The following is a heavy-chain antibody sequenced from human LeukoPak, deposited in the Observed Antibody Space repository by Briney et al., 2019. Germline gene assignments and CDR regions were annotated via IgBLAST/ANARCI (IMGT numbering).Heavy chain of an antibody. Sequence: SVTLSLTCTVSGGSISSGDYYWSWIRQPPGKGLEWIGYIYYSGSTYYNPSLKSRVTISVDTSKNQFSLKLSSVTAADTAVYYCARDRGGYDRFLMYGMDVWGQGTTVTVSS. D-gene: IGHD5-12*01. CDR3: ARDRGGYDRFLMYGMDV. CDR2: IYYSGST. J-gene: IGHJ6*02. CDR1: GGSISSGDYY. V-gene: IGHV4-30-4*01.